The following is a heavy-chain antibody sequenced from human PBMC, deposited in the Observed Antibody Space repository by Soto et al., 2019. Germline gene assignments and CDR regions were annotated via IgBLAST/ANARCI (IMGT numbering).Heavy chain of an antibody. CDR2: INPSGGST. Sequence: QVQLVQSGAEVKKPGASVKVSCKASGYTFTSYYMHWVRQAPGQGLEWMGIINPSGGSTSYAQKVQGRANMTRDTSTSTVYMELSSLRSEDTAVYYCARAGIAVAGDLDYWGQGTLVTVSS. V-gene: IGHV1-46*01. J-gene: IGHJ4*02. D-gene: IGHD6-19*01. CDR1: GYTFTSYY. CDR3: ARAGIAVAGDLDY.